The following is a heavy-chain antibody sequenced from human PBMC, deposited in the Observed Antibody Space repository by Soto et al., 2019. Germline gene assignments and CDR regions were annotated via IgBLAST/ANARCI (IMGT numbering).Heavy chain of an antibody. CDR3: ARSSDFDWLSDLVRPLYYFDY. J-gene: IGHJ4*02. Sequence: PGGSLRLSCAASGFTFSSYWMHWVRQAPGKGLVWVSRINSDGSSTSYADSVKGRFTISRDNAKNTLYLQMNSLRAEDTAVYYCARSSDFDWLSDLVRPLYYFDYWGQGTLVTVSS. D-gene: IGHD3-9*01. V-gene: IGHV3-74*01. CDR2: INSDGSST. CDR1: GFTFSSYW.